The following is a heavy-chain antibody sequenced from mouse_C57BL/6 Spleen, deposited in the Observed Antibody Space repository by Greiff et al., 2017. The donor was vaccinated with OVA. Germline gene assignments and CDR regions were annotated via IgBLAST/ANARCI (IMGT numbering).Heavy chain of an antibody. CDR3: ARGKDWYSNYEGFAY. J-gene: IGHJ3*01. CDR2: INPGSGGT. V-gene: IGHV1-54*01. D-gene: IGHD2-5*01. CDR1: GYAFTNYL. Sequence: QVQLQQSGAELVRPGTSVKVSCKASGYAFTNYLIEWVKQRPGQGLEWIGVINPGSGGTNYNEKFKGKATLTADQSSSTAYMPLSSLTSEDSAVYFGARGKDWYSNYEGFAYWGQGTLVTVSA.